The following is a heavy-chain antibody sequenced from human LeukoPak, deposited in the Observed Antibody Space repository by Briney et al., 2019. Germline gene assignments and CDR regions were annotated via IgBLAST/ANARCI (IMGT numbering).Heavy chain of an antibody. Sequence: GASVKVSCKASGGTFSSYAINWVRQATGQGLEWMGWMNPNSGNTGYAQKFQGRVTMTRNASISTAYMELSSLRSEDTAVYYCAILGRQLPHRSDAFDIWGQGTMVTVSS. CDR2: MNPNSGNT. D-gene: IGHD2-2*01. V-gene: IGHV1-8*02. CDR1: GGTFSSYA. J-gene: IGHJ3*02. CDR3: AILGRQLPHRSDAFDI.